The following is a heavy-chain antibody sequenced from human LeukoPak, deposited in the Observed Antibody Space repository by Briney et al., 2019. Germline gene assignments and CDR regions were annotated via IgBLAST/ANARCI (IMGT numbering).Heavy chain of an antibody. J-gene: IGHJ4*02. D-gene: IGHD6-13*01. CDR3: ARDPVLRAAAGTGDY. CDR1: GGTFSSYA. CDR2: IIPIFGTA. V-gene: IGHV1-69*06. Sequence: SVKVSCKASGGTFSSYAISWVRQAPGQGLEWMGGIIPIFGTANYAQKFQGRVTITADKSTSTAYMELSSLRSEDTAVYYCARDPVLRAAAGTGDYWGQGTLVTVSS.